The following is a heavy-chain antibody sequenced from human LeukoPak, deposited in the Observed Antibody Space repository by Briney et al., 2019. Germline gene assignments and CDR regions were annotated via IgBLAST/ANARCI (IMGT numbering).Heavy chain of an antibody. CDR2: ISSSNYI. Sequence: GGSLRLSCAASGFTFSSYTMNWVRQAPGKGLEWVSSISSSNYIYYADSVKGRFTISRDNAKNSLYLQMHSLRAEDTAVYYCAGNGQTRAFDFWGQGTLVTVSS. D-gene: IGHD1-1*01. CDR3: AGNGQTRAFDF. J-gene: IGHJ3*01. V-gene: IGHV3-21*01. CDR1: GFTFSSYT.